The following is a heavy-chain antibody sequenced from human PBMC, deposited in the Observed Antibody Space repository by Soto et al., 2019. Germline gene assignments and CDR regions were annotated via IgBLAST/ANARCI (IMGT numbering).Heavy chain of an antibody. V-gene: IGHV3-7*01. J-gene: IGHJ3*02. D-gene: IGHD6-6*01. CDR3: ARVTIAARPVSDAFDI. CDR2: IKQDGSEK. Sequence: GGSLRLSCAASGFTFSSYWMSWVRQAPGKGLEWVANIKQDGSEKYYVDSVKGRFTISRDNAKNSLYLQMNSLRAEDTAVYYCARVTIAARPVSDAFDIWGQGTMVTVSS. CDR1: GFTFSSYW.